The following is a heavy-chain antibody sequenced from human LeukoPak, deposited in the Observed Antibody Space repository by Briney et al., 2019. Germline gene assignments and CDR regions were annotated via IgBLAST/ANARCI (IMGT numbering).Heavy chain of an antibody. Sequence: GGSLRLSCAASGFTFSSYGMHWVRQAPGKGLEWVAVIWYGGSNKYYADSVKGRFTISRDNSKNTLYLQMNSLRAEDTAVYCCAKGGSVSVFDYWGQGTLVTVSS. CDR3: AKGGSVSVFDY. D-gene: IGHD1-26*01. J-gene: IGHJ4*02. V-gene: IGHV3-30*02. CDR2: IWYGGSNK. CDR1: GFTFSSYG.